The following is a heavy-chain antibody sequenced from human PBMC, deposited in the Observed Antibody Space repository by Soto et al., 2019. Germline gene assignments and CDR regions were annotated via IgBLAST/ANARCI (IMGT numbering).Heavy chain of an antibody. CDR1: GFTLSGYA. CDR2: ISSNGVGI. D-gene: IGHD3-10*01. Sequence: EVQLAESGGGLAQPGGSLRLSCAASGFTLSGYAMDWVRQAPGKGLEYVSGISSNGVGIYYANSVQGRFTISRDNSKNTVYLQMGSLRSEDMAVYYCARRARSDFYYMDVWGKGTTVTVSS. J-gene: IGHJ6*03. CDR3: ARRARSDFYYMDV. V-gene: IGHV3-64*01.